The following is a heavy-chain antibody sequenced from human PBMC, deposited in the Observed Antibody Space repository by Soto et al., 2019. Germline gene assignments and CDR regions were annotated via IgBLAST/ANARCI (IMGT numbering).Heavy chain of an antibody. D-gene: IGHD6-13*01. CDR3: ARDGDSSPYYFDY. J-gene: IGHJ4*02. Sequence: SPTLSLSGAISGGSVSSNSAAWNWIRQSPSRGLEWLGRTYYRSKWYNDYAVSVKSRITINPDTSKNQFSLQLNSVTPEDTAVYYCARDGDSSPYYFDYWGQGTLVTVSS. V-gene: IGHV6-1*01. CDR1: GGSVSSNSAA. CDR2: TYYRSKWYN.